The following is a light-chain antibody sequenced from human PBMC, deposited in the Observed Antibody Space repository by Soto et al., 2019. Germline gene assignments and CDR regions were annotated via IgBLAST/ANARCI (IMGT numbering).Light chain of an antibody. CDR1: SSDVGNYNY. V-gene: IGLV2-14*01. CDR2: DVS. CDR3: SSFTNSNTWV. J-gene: IGLJ3*02. Sequence: QSALTQPASVSGSPGQSITISCTGTSSDVGNYNYVSWYQQHPGKAPILIVFDVSNRPSGVSNRFSGSKSGNTASLTISGLQAEDEADYYCSSFTNSNTWVFGGGTQLTVL.